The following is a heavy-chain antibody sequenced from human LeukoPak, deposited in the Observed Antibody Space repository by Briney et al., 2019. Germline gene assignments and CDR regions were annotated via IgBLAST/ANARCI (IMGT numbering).Heavy chain of an antibody. CDR3: ARDLELGGKQVVPAAMGY. V-gene: IGHV1-18*01. J-gene: IGHJ4*02. CDR1: GYTFTSYG. Sequence: ASVKVSCKASGYTFTSYGISWVRQAPGQGLEWMGWISAYNGNTNYAQKLQGRVTMTTDTSTSTAYMELRSLRSDDTAVYYCARDLELGGKQVVPAAMGYWGQGTLVTVSS. CDR2: ISAYNGNT. D-gene: IGHD2-2*01.